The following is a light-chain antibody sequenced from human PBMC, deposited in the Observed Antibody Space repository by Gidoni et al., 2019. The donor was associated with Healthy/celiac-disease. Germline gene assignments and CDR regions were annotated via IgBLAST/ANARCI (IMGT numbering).Light chain of an antibody. CDR3: QQSYSTPFT. CDR1: QSISSY. V-gene: IGKV1-39*01. CDR2: AAS. J-gene: IGKJ4*01. Sequence: DIQMTQSPSSRSASVGDRVTITFRASQSISSYLNWYQQKPGKAPKLLIYAASSLQSGVPSRFSGSGSGTDFTLTISSLQPEDFATYYCQQSYSTPFTFGGGTKVEIK.